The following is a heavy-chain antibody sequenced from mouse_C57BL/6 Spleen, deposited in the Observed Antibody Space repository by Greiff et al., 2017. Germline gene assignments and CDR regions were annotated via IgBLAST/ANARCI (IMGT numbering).Heavy chain of an antibody. D-gene: IGHD4-1*01. V-gene: IGHV7-3*01. Sequence: DVQLVESGGGLVQPGGSLSLSCAASGFTFTDYYMSWVRQPPGKALEWLGFIRNKANGYTTEYSASVKGRFTISRDNSQSILYLQMNALRAEDSATYYGARELGDYFDYWGQGTTLTVSS. J-gene: IGHJ2*01. CDR3: ARELGDYFDY. CDR1: GFTFTDYY. CDR2: IRNKANGYTT.